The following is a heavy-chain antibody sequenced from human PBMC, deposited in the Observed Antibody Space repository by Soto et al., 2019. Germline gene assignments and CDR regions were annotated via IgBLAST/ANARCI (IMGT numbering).Heavy chain of an antibody. V-gene: IGHV1-18*04. CDR1: GYTFTSYG. CDR3: ARVRPIKGYYGMDV. Sequence: ASVKVSCKASGYTFTSYGISWVRQAPGQGLEWMGWISAYNGNTNYAKKLQGRVTMTTDTSTSTAYMELRSLRSDDTAVDYCARVRPIKGYYGMDVWGQGTTVTVSS. CDR2: ISAYNGNT. D-gene: IGHD1-1*01. J-gene: IGHJ6*02.